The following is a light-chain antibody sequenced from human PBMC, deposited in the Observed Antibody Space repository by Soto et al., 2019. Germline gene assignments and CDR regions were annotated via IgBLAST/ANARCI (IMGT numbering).Light chain of an antibody. CDR1: QLFRSN. J-gene: IGKJ5*01. CDR2: GVS. CDR3: QQYNDWPRT. Sequence: EIVLTQSPATLSVSPGESVTLSCRAIQLFRSNLAWYQHKPGQAPRLLIYGVSTRDTGVPDRFSGSASGTEFTLTISSLQSEDFAVYYCQQYNDWPRTFGQGTRLEIK. V-gene: IGKV3-15*01.